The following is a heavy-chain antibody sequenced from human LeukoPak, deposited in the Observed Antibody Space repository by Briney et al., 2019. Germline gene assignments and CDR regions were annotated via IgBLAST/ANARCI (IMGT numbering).Heavy chain of an antibody. J-gene: IGHJ4*02. V-gene: IGHV4-59*08. CDR2: IYYSGST. CDR1: GGSISGNY. Sequence: PSETLSLTSTASGGSISGNYWSWIRQPPGKGLQWIGYIYYSGSTKYNPSLKSRVAISVDTSKNQFSLKLSSVTAADTAVYYCARHLPKWGWDYWGQGTLVTVSS. CDR3: ARHLPKWGWDY. D-gene: IGHD1-26*01.